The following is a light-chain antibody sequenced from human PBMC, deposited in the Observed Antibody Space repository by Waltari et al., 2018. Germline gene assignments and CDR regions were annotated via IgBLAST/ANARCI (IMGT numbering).Light chain of an antibody. CDR2: RNN. CDR1: SSNIGSNY. Sequence: QSVLTQPPSASGTPGQRVTISCSGSSSNIGSNYGYWHQQLPGTAPKLLTYRNNQRPSGVPDRFAGSKSGTSASLAISGLRSEDEADYYCAAWDDSLSGWVFGGGTKLTVL. CDR3: AAWDDSLSGWV. V-gene: IGLV1-47*01. J-gene: IGLJ3*02.